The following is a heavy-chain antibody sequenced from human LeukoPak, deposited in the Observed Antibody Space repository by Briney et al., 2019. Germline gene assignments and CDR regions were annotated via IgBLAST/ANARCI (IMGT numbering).Heavy chain of an antibody. Sequence: GESLKISCQGSGYSFTSYWIGWVRQMPGKGLEWMGIIYPGDSDTRYSPSFQGQVTISADKSLSTAYLQWSSLKASDTAMYYCARHKDCSSTSCYPDYWGQGTLVTVSS. CDR2: IYPGDSDT. V-gene: IGHV5-51*01. D-gene: IGHD2-2*01. J-gene: IGHJ4*02. CDR3: ARHKDCSSTSCYPDY. CDR1: GYSFTSYW.